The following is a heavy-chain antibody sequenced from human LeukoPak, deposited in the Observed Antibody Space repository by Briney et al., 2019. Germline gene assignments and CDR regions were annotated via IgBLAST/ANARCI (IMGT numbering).Heavy chain of an antibody. Sequence: GGSLRLSCAASGISVSNDYMSWVRQAPGKGLEWVSATYADGYTRDAASVKGRFSISRHNSKNTVYLQMHNLRPEDTAVYYCARDRRGEKDFDVWGPGTMVTVSS. CDR1: GISVSNDY. J-gene: IGHJ3*01. V-gene: IGHV3-53*04. CDR2: TYADGYT. CDR3: ARDRRGEKDFDV.